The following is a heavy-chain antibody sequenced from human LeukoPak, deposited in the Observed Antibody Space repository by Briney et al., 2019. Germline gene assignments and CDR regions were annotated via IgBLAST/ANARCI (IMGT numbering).Heavy chain of an antibody. Sequence: GRSLRLSCAASGFTFDDYAMQWVRQAPGKGLEWVSGISWNSGSIGYADSVKGRFTISRDSAKNSLYLQMNSLRAEDMALYYCAKDGADYYDSSGQYYFDYWGQGTLVTVSS. CDR2: ISWNSGSI. CDR3: AKDGADYYDSSGQYYFDY. D-gene: IGHD3-22*01. V-gene: IGHV3-9*03. J-gene: IGHJ4*02. CDR1: GFTFDDYA.